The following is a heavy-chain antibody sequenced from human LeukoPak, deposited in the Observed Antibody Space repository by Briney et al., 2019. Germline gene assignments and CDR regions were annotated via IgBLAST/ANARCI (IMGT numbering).Heavy chain of an antibody. D-gene: IGHD6-13*01. CDR2: IYSDGTT. CDR3: ARAFPAASHTSFDY. J-gene: IGHJ4*02. CDR1: GFTFSSYW. Sequence: SGGSLRLSCAASGFTFSSYWMSWVRQAPGKGLEWVSIIYSDGTTYYADSVKGRFTISRDNSRDTVHLQMKSLTAEDTAVYYCARAFPAASHTSFDYWGQGTLVTVSS. V-gene: IGHV3-66*01.